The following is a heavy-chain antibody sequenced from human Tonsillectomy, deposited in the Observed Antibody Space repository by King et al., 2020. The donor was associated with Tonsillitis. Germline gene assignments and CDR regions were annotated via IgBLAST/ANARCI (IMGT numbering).Heavy chain of an antibody. J-gene: IGHJ4*02. CDR1: GFAFADNA. V-gene: IGHV3-9*01. Sequence: DVQLVESGGGLVKPGRSLRLSWSASGFAFADNAMHWIRQVPGKVLEWVSGISSDSGNVAYADSVRGRFTISRDNAKNSLFLQMNSLEPDDTALYYCVNGRDWGQGTLVTVSS. CDR3: VNGRD. CDR2: ISSDSGNV. D-gene: IGHD3-10*01.